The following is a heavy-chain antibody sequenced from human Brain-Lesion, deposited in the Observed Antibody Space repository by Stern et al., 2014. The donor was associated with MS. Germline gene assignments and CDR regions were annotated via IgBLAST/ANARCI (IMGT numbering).Heavy chain of an antibody. V-gene: IGHV1-24*01. J-gene: IGHJ4*02. CDR3: ATLSPGAGGHYYRNFDY. CDR2: FDPEDGET. D-gene: IGHD1-26*01. Sequence: MQLVESGAEVKKPGASVKVSCKVSGYTLTELSMHWVRQAPRKGLEWMGGFDPEDGETIYAQKFQGRVTMTEDTSTDTAYMELSSLRSEDTAMYSCATLSPGAGGHYYRNFDYWGQGTLVTVSS. CDR1: GYTLTELS.